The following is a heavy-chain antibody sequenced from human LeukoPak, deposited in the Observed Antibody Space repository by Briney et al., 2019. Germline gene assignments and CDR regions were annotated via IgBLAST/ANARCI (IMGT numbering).Heavy chain of an antibody. CDR3: ARVSGSPEGYFDY. V-gene: IGHV3-66*02. CDR2: IYSGGST. J-gene: IGHJ4*02. CDR1: GFTVSSNY. D-gene: IGHD1-14*01. Sequence: GGSLRLSCAASGFTVSSNYMSCVRQAPGKGLEWVSVIYSGGSTYYADSVKGRFTISRDNSKNTLYLQMNSLRAEDTAVYYCARVSGSPEGYFDYWGQGTLVTVSS.